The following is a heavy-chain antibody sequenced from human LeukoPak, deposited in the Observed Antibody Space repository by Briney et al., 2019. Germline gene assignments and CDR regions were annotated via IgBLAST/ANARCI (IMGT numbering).Heavy chain of an antibody. J-gene: IGHJ4*02. CDR1: GFTFSDHF. CDR2: TRNKANDYTT. V-gene: IGHV3-72*01. CDR3: ARERNSGSYFLGSFDF. Sequence: PGGSLRLSCAASGFTFSDHFMGWVRQAPGKGLEWVGRTRNKANDYTTEYAASVRGRFTISRDDSRNSLYLQMNTLQTEDTAVYYCARERNSGSYFLGSFDFWAQGTLVTVSS. D-gene: IGHD1-26*01.